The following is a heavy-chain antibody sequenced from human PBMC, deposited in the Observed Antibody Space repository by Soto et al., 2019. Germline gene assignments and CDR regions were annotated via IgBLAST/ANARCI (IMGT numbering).Heavy chain of an antibody. V-gene: IGHV1-69*13. D-gene: IGHD2-2*01. J-gene: IGHJ6*02. CDR3: ARERAMWGYYGMDV. CDR1: GGTFSSYA. Sequence: GASVKVSCKASGGTFSSYAISWVRQAPGQGLEWMGGIIPIFGTANYAQKFQGRVTITADESTSTAYMELSSLRSEDTAVYYCARERAMWGYYGMDVWGQGTTVTVSS. CDR2: IIPIFGTA.